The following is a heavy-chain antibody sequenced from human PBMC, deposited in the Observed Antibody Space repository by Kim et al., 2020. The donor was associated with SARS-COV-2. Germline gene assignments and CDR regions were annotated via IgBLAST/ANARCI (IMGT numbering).Heavy chain of an antibody. V-gene: IGHV3-43*02. CDR2: ISGDGGST. J-gene: IGHJ4*02. D-gene: IGHD3-3*01. CDR3: AKDGRGGYYDFWSGYYGY. CDR1: GFTFDDYA. Sequence: GGSLRLSCAASGFTFDDYAMHWVRQAPGKGLEWVSLISGDGGSTYYADSVKGRFTISRDNSKNSLYLQMNSLRTEDTALYYCAKDGRGGYYDFWSGYYGYWGQGTLVTVSS.